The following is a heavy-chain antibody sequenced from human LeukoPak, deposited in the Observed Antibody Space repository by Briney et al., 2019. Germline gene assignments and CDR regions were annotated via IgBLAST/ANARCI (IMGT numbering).Heavy chain of an antibody. D-gene: IGHD6-13*01. Sequence: GGSLRLSCAASGFTFNSYDMSWVRQAPGKGLEWVALIRNDIPKNVINQYYADSFKGRFTISRDNSKNTVYLQMNSLRVADTAMYYCAKGDSNWGQGTLVTVSS. CDR1: GFTFNSYD. V-gene: IGHV3-30*02. CDR3: AKGDSN. J-gene: IGHJ4*02. CDR2: IPKNVINQ.